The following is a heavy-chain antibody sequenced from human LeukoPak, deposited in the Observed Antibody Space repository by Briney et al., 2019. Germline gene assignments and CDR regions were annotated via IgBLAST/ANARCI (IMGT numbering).Heavy chain of an antibody. CDR3: AKADCGKGRSIQLDY. Sequence: GGSLRLSCAASGFTFSSYAMRSVRQAPGKGLEWVSTIGGSGGSTYYADSVKGRYTISRDNSKNTLYMQMNSLRGEDKAVYYCAKADCGKGRSIQLDYWGQGTLVTVSS. D-gene: IGHD4/OR15-4a*01. CDR2: IGGSGGST. J-gene: IGHJ4*02. CDR1: GFTFSSYA. V-gene: IGHV3-23*01.